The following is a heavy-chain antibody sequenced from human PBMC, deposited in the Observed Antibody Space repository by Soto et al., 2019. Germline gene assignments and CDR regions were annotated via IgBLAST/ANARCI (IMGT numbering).Heavy chain of an antibody. Sequence: EVQLVESGGGLVQPGGSLRLSCAASGFTFSSYSMNWVRQAPGKGLEWVSYISSSSSTIYYADSVKGRFTISRDNAKNSLYRQMNSLRDEDTAVYYCARWVNDYGDEGGFDYWGQGTLVTVSS. CDR1: GFTFSSYS. D-gene: IGHD4-17*01. CDR2: ISSSSSTI. V-gene: IGHV3-48*02. CDR3: ARWVNDYGDEGGFDY. J-gene: IGHJ4*02.